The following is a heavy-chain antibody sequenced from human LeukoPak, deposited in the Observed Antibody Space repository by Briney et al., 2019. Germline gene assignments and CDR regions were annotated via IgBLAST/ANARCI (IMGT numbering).Heavy chain of an antibody. CDR2: ISPTGSTT. V-gene: IGHV3-74*01. D-gene: IGHD6-6*01. J-gene: IGHJ4*02. Sequence: GGSLRLSCTASGFSFSGHWMHWARQLPGKGLVWVSRISPTGSTTGYADSVKGRYTVSRDNAKNTLYLQVNNLRAEDTAVYYCARGPNSNWSGLDFWGQGTLLTVSS. CDR3: ARGPNSNWSGLDF. CDR1: GFSFSGHW.